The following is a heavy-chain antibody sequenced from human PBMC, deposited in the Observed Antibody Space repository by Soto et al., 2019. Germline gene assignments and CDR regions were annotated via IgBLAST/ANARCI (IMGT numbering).Heavy chain of an antibody. CDR2: ISGGGDTT. CDR1: GFTFNNYA. V-gene: IGHV3-23*01. CDR3: AKGRVGSGSLTPRVDF. J-gene: IGHJ4*02. D-gene: IGHD3-10*01. Sequence: EVQLLESGGGLVQPGGSLRLSCAASGFTFNNYALSWVRQARGKGLEWVSAISGGGDTTSYADSVKGRFTVSRDGSKNTLDLQMSSLRAEHTALYYCAKGRVGSGSLTPRVDFWGQATLVTVSS.